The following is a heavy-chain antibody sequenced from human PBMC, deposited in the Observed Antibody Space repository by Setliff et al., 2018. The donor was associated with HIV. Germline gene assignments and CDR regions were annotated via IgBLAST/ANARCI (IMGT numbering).Heavy chain of an antibody. J-gene: IGHJ4*02. CDR1: GGSTTSGGYY. CDR3: AGFSYNCWVYRFDH. CDR2: IYYSGRT. Sequence: NPSETLSLTCSVSGGSTTSGGYYWSWIRQHPGKGLEYIRYIYYSGRTYYNPSLKSRVTMSIDTSTQQFFLNVTSVTAADTAVYYCAGFSYNCWVYRFDHWGQGALVTVSS. D-gene: IGHD1-1*01. V-gene: IGHV4-31*03.